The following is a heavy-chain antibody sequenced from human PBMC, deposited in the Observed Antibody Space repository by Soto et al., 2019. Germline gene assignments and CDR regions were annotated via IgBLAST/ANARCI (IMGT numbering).Heavy chain of an antibody. CDR3: ARRAVATIHYYYGMDV. V-gene: IGHV4-39*01. CDR1: GGSISSSSYY. CDR2: IYYSGST. D-gene: IGHD5-12*01. Sequence: QLQLQESGPGLVKPSETLSLTCTVSGGSISSSSYYWGWIRQPPGKGLEWIGSIYYSGSTYYNPSLKSRVTLSVDTSKNQFSLKLSSVTAADTAVYYCARRAVATIHYYYGMDVWGQGTTVTVSS. J-gene: IGHJ6*02.